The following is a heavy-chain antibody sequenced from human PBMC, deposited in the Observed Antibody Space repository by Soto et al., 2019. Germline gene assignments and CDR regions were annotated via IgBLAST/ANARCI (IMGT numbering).Heavy chain of an antibody. CDR3: ARDYHDYGVPWGY. CDR1: GGSISSSNW. D-gene: IGHD4-17*01. V-gene: IGHV4-4*02. CDR2: IYHSGST. J-gene: IGHJ4*02. Sequence: QVQLQESGPGLVKPSGTLSLTCAVSGGSISSSNWWSWVRQPPGKGLEWIGEIYHSGSTNYNPSLKSRVXIAXHXSKNQFSLKLSSVTAADTAVYYCARDYHDYGVPWGYWGQGTLVTVSS.